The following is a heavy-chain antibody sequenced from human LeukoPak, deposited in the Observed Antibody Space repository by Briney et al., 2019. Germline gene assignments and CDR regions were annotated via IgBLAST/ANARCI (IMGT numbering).Heavy chain of an antibody. J-gene: IGHJ4*02. D-gene: IGHD3-22*01. V-gene: IGHV4-34*01. CDR1: GGSFSGYY. CDR3: ARGRYYYDSSGYYYFDY. Sequence: SETLSLTCAVYGGSFSGYYWSWIRQPPGKGLQWIGEINHSGSTNYNPSLKSRVTISVDTSKNQFSLKLSSVTAADTAVYYCARGRYYYDSSGYYYFDYWGQGTLVTVSS. CDR2: INHSGST.